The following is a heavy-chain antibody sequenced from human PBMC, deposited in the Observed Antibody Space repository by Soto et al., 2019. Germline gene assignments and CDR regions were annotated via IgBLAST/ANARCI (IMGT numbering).Heavy chain of an antibody. Sequence: QVQLVESGGGVVQPGRSLRLSCAASGFTFSSYGMHWVRQAPGKGLEWVAVIWYDGSNKYYADSVKGRFTISRDNSKNTLYLQINSLRAEDTAVYYCARDSDKNGDVQHPDYGMDVWGQGTTVTVSS. V-gene: IGHV3-33*01. J-gene: IGHJ6*02. D-gene: IGHD6-13*01. CDR1: GFTFSSYG. CDR3: ARDSDKNGDVQHPDYGMDV. CDR2: IWYDGSNK.